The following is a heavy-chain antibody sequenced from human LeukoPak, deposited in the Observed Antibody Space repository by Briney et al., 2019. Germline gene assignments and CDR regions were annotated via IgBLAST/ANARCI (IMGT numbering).Heavy chain of an antibody. V-gene: IGHV3-7*03. Sequence: GGSLRLSCAASGMTFSNYWMSWVRQAPGKGLEWVATINQDESQKYYVDSVKGRFTISRDNAKNSLYLQMNSLRAEDTALYYCARSLTGTTLYNWFDPWGQGTLVTVSS. CDR2: INQDESQK. J-gene: IGHJ5*02. CDR1: GMTFSNYW. D-gene: IGHD1-7*01. CDR3: ARSLTGTTLYNWFDP.